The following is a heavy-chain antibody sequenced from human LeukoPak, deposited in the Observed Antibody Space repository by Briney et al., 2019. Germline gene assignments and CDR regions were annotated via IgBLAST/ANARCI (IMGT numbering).Heavy chain of an antibody. CDR1: GFTFSSYG. CDR2: IRYDGSNK. Sequence: GGSLRLTCAASGFTFSSYGMHWVLQAPGKGLEWVAFIRYDGSNKYYADSVKGRFAISRDNSKNTLYLQMNSLRAEDTAVYYCARGIPRRDYWGQGTLVTVSS. J-gene: IGHJ4*02. V-gene: IGHV3-30*02. CDR3: ARGIPRRDY.